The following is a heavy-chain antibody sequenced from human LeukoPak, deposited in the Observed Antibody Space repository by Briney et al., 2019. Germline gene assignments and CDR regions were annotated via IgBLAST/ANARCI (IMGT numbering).Heavy chain of an antibody. D-gene: IGHD3-3*01. CDR1: GGSISSGSYY. V-gene: IGHV4-61*02. CDR2: IYTSGST. CDR3: AREAIFGVVMDV. J-gene: IGHJ6*04. Sequence: SETLSLTCTVSGGSISSGSYYWSWIRQPAGNGLEWIGRIYTSGSTNYNPSLKSRVTISVDTSKNQFSLKLSSVTAADTAVYYCAREAIFGVVMDVWGKGTTVTVSS.